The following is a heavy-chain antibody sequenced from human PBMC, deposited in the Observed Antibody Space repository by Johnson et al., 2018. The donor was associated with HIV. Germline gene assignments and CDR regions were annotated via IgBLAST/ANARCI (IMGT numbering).Heavy chain of an antibody. D-gene: IGHD3-9*01. CDR2: IRNNPSSYST. CDR3: AQGYYDILTGYYDAFDI. CDR1: GFSFSSYG. J-gene: IGHJ3*02. Sequence: VQLVESGGGVVQPGGSLRLSCTASGFSFSSYGMHWVRQAPGKGLEWVGRIRNNPSSYSTEYAASVKGRFTVSRDDSKNSVYLQMSSLKTEDTAVYYCAQGYYDILTGYYDAFDIWGQGTMVMVSS. V-gene: IGHV3-72*01.